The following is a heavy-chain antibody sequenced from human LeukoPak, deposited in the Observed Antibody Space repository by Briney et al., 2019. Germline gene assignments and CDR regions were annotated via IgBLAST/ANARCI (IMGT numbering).Heavy chain of an antibody. CDR2: IWPRGPT. CDR1: GGSIKKYY. D-gene: IGHD4-17*01. J-gene: IGHJ3*02. CDR3: ARDPNPDYGDLDAFDI. V-gene: IGHV4-4*07. Sequence: SGGLSLTCTGSGGSIKKYYWSRVRLPAANGLECIGRIWPRGPTPYNPSLKSRVTMSLDTSPTPFFLTLTSMTAADTAVYSCARDPNPDYGDLDAFDIWGQGTMVTVSS.